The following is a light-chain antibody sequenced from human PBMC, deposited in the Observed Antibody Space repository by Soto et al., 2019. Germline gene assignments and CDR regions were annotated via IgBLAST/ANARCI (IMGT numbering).Light chain of an antibody. CDR2: EAS. V-gene: IGKV2D-29*01. Sequence: EIVMTQTPLSLSVTPGQPASISCKSSQRLLHSDGKTYLFWYLQKTGQPQHLLIYEASNRISGVPDRFSDSWSGTDFTQKISLMEAEDVGVYYCMHTINLPKTVGQGTKVEIK. CDR1: QRLLHSDGKTY. J-gene: IGKJ1*01. CDR3: MHTINLPKT.